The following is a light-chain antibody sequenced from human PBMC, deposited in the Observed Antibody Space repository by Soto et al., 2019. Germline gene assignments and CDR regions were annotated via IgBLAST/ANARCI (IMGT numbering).Light chain of an antibody. V-gene: IGKV1-9*01. Sequence: DIQLTQSPSSLSASVGDRVTITCRASQGVSSYVDWYQQKPGKPPKLLIYGASTLQSGVPSRFSGGASGTEFTLTITSLQPEDFATYYCQQVNSYPLTFGQGTRLVI. CDR1: QGVSSY. CDR2: GAS. J-gene: IGKJ5*01. CDR3: QQVNSYPLT.